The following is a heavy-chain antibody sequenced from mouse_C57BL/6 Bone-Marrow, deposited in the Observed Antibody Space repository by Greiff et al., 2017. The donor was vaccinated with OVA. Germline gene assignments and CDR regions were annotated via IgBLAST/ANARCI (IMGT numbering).Heavy chain of an antibody. CDR2: IYLGSGNT. Sequence: QVQLQQSGPELVKPGASVKISCKASGYTFTDYYINWVKQRPGQGLEWIGWIYLGSGNTKYNEKFKGKATLTVDTYSSTAYMQLSSLTSEDSAVYFCARSPYYYGSSRYAMDYWGQGTSVTVSS. D-gene: IGHD1-1*01. CDR3: ARSPYYYGSSRYAMDY. V-gene: IGHV1-84*01. CDR1: GYTFTDYY. J-gene: IGHJ4*01.